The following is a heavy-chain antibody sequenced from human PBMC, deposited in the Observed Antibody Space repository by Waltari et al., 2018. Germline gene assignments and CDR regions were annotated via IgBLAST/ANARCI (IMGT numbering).Heavy chain of an antibody. Sequence: QVQLVESGGGVVQPGRSLRLSCATSGFTFSSYLFHWVRQAPGKGLEVLAIISDDGSSKYYADSVQGRFTISRDASKKTLYLQMNSLRPDDTALYFCAGGEVVADVWTWGQGTLVTVSS. CDR1: GFTFSSYL. CDR2: ISDDGSSK. CDR3: AGGEVVADVWT. J-gene: IGHJ5*02. V-gene: IGHV3-30*01. D-gene: IGHD2-15*01.